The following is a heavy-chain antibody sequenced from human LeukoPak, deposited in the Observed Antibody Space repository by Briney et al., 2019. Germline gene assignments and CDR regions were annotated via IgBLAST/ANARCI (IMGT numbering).Heavy chain of an antibody. CDR3: AKDRDYYLVGFFDY. J-gene: IGHJ4*02. CDR2: ISGSGVTT. CDR1: GFTFSSYA. Sequence: PGGSLRLSCAASGFTFSSYAMSWVRQAPGKGLEWVSAISGSGVTTYYADSVKGRFTISRDNSKKTLYLQMNSLRAEDTALYYCAKDRDYYLVGFFDYWGQGTLVTVSS. V-gene: IGHV3-23*01. D-gene: IGHD3-10*01.